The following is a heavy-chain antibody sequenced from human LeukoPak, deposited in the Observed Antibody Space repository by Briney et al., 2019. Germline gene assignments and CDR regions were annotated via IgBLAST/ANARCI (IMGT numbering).Heavy chain of an antibody. D-gene: IGHD3-22*01. J-gene: IGHJ4*02. V-gene: IGHV3-21*01. CDR2: ISCSSSYI. Sequence: GGSLRLSCAASGFTFSSYSMNWVRQAPGKGLEWVSSISCSSSYIYYADLVKGRFTISRDNAKNSLYLQMNSLRAEDTAVYYCARDIMYYYDSSGYYYPDYWGQGTLVTVSS. CDR1: GFTFSSYS. CDR3: ARDIMYYYDSSGYYYPDY.